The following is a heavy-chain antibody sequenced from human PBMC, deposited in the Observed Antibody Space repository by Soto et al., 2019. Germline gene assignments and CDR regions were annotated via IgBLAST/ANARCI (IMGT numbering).Heavy chain of an antibody. J-gene: IGHJ6*02. CDR3: AVGYCSSTSCYAPRLYYYGMDV. Sequence: PGGSLRLSCAASEFALRSYGMHWVCQAPGKGLEWVAVISYDGSNKYYADSVKGRFTISRDNSKNTLYLQMNSLRAEDTAVYYCAVGYCSSTSCYAPRLYYYGMDVWGQGTTVTVSS. V-gene: IGHV3-30*03. CDR1: EFALRSYG. CDR2: ISYDGSNK. D-gene: IGHD2-2*01.